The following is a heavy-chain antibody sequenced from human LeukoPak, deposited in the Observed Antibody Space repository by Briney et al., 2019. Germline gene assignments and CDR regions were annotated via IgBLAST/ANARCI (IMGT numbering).Heavy chain of an antibody. CDR3: ARDRAAAGTGGFDP. V-gene: IGHV3-48*03. D-gene: IGHD6-13*01. CDR1: GFTFSSYE. Sequence: PGGSLRLSCAASGFTFSSYEMNWVRQAPGKGLEWVSYISSSGSTIYYADSVKGRFTISRDNSKNTLYLQMNSLRAEDTAVYYCARDRAAAGTGGFDPWGQGTLVTVSS. J-gene: IGHJ5*02. CDR2: ISSSGSTI.